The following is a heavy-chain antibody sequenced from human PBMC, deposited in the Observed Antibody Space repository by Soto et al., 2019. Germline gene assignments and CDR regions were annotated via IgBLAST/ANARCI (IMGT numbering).Heavy chain of an antibody. V-gene: IGHV4-31*03. CDR2: INHRGSL. J-gene: IGHJ6*02. D-gene: IGHD1-1*01. CDR3: ARELPQRQGRNMDV. CDR1: CGSMTSGDQY. Sequence: SETLSLTCTFTCGSMTSGDQYWTWIRHRPGEGLEWFGYINHRGSLYYNPSLKSRVSMSVDTSKNQFSLNLSSVTAADTAVYYCARELPQRQGRNMDVWGQGTTVTVSS.